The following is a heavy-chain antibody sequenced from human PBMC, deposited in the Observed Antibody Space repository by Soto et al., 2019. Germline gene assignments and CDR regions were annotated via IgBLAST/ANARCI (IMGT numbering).Heavy chain of an antibody. CDR1: CGSFSDYY. CDR2: ITHSGST. Sequence: SETLSLTCAIYCGSFSDYYWGWIRQSPGKGLEWIGEITHSGSTNYHPSLKSRVTISVDTSKIQFSLKLNSVTAADTAVYYCARGLRASYGVRLSYSYYGMDVWGQGTTVTVSS. D-gene: IGHD2-21*01. V-gene: IGHV4-34*01. CDR3: ARGLRASYGVRLSYSYYGMDV. J-gene: IGHJ6*02.